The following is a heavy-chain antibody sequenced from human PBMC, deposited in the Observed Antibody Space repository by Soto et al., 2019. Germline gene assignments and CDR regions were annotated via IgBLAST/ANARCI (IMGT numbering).Heavy chain of an antibody. CDR3: AREVNNYYGMDV. J-gene: IGHJ6*02. Sequence: QVQLQESGPGLVKPSQTLSLTCSISGASISSDDYYWSWFRQPPGKGLEWIGYISYSGSTYYNPSLKSRITTSVDTSKTQFSLILSSVTASDTAVFYCAREVNNYYGMDVWGQGTTVTVSS. CDR1: GASISSDDYY. CDR2: ISYSGST. V-gene: IGHV4-30-4*01.